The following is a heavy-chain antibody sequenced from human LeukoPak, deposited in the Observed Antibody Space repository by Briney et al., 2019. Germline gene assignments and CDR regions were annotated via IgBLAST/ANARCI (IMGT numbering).Heavy chain of an antibody. CDR3: AREGPGILEWLMWDYYYYYYMGV. Sequence: SETLSLTCTVSGGSISSGSYYWSWIRQPAGKGLEWIGRIYTSGSTNYNPSLKSRVTISVDTSKNQFSLKLSSVTAADTAVYYCAREGPGILEWLMWDYYYYYYMGVWGKGTTVTVSS. D-gene: IGHD3-3*01. V-gene: IGHV4-61*02. J-gene: IGHJ6*03. CDR2: IYTSGST. CDR1: GGSISSGSYY.